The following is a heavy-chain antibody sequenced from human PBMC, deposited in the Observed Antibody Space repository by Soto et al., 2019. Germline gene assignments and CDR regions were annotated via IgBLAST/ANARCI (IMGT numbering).Heavy chain of an antibody. CDR1: GDTFIKYD. CDR3: ARRKERSGPNYFDV. J-gene: IGHJ4*02. Sequence: ASVKVSCKASGDTFIKYDINWVRQATGQGLEWMGWMNPSNGNAGYAQNFRGRVTMTSNTSITTAYMELSGLRYEDTAVYYCARRKERSGPNYFDVSGQGTLVSVSS. CDR2: MNPSNGNA. D-gene: IGHD6-25*01. V-gene: IGHV1-8*01.